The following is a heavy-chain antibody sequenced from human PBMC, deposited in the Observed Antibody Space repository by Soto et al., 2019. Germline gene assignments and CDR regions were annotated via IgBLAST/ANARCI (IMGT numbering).Heavy chain of an antibody. CDR3: ARQSEYYYATGRAAPLYGMDV. D-gene: IGHD3-10*01. V-gene: IGHV4-39*01. CDR1: GGSISTTSYY. CDR2: IYYSGST. Sequence: QLQLQESGPGLVMPSETLSLTCTVSGGSISTTSYYWGWIRQPPGKGLEWIGNIYYSGSTYYNPSLTSRVTVSVDTTKNEFSLKLSSVTAADTTMYYCARQSEYYYATGRAAPLYGMDVWGQGTTVTVS. J-gene: IGHJ6*02.